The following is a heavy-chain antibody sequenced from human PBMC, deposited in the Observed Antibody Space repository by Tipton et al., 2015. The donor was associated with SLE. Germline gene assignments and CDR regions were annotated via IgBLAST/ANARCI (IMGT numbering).Heavy chain of an antibody. CDR2: ISSSSSYI. D-gene: IGHD4/OR15-4a*01. Sequence: SLRLSCAASGFTFSSYSMNWVRQAPGKGLEWVSSISSSSSYIYYADSVKGRFTISRDNAKNSLYLQMNSLRAEDTAVYYCARDVPLWWACDYWGQGTRVTVSS. V-gene: IGHV3-21*03. CDR1: GFTFSSYS. CDR3: ARDVPLWWACDY. J-gene: IGHJ4*02.